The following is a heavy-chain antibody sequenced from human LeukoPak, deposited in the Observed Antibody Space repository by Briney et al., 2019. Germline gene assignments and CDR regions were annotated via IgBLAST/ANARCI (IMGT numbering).Heavy chain of an antibody. D-gene: IGHD6-19*01. CDR2: ISYSGST. Sequence: SETLSLTCTVSGGSISSYYWSWIRQPPGKGLECIGYISYSGSTNYNPSLKSRVTISIDTSKNQFSVKLSSVTAADTAVYYCARQTAYSSGWAYWGQGTLVTVSS. J-gene: IGHJ4*02. CDR3: ARQTAYSSGWAY. CDR1: GGSISSYY. V-gene: IGHV4-59*08.